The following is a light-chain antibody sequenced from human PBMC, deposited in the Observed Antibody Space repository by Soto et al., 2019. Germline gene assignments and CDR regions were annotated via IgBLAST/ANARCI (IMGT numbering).Light chain of an antibody. CDR1: HSVTRY. CDR2: DAS. Sequence: EIVLTQSPGTLSLSPGERATLSCRASHSVTRYVTWYQQNPGQAPRLLISDASGRATCIPYRVSGSGSETDFSLTINRLEPEDLAVYFCQQYGSSPITFGQGTRLEIK. CDR3: QQYGSSPIT. V-gene: IGKV3-20*01. J-gene: IGKJ5*01.